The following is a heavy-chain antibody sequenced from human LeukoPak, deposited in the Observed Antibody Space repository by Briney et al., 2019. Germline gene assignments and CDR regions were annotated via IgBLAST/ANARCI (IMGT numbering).Heavy chain of an antibody. Sequence: ASVKVSCKASGYTFTDYYMNWVRQAPGQGLEWMGWINPKSGGTKYAQKFQGRVTMTRDTSITTAYMELTILSSDDTAVFYCVRAGELDYWGQGTLVTVSS. CDR2: INPKSGGT. CDR3: VRAGELDY. D-gene: IGHD7-27*01. V-gene: IGHV1-2*02. J-gene: IGHJ4*02. CDR1: GYTFTDYY.